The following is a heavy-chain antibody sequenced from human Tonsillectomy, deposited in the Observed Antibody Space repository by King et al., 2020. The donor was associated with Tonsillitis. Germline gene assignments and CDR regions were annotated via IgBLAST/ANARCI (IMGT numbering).Heavy chain of an antibody. CDR1: GFTFSSYA. CDR2: ISYDGRYK. CDR3: ARDPREYSSSWIYYYYYGMDV. V-gene: IGHV3-30*04. D-gene: IGHD6-13*01. Sequence: VQLVESGGGVVQPGRSLRLSCAASGFTFSSYAMHWVRQAPGKGLEWVAVISYDGRYKYYADSVKGRFTISRDNSKNTLYLQMNSLRAEDTAVYYCARDPREYSSSWIYYYYYGMDVWGQGTTVTVSS. J-gene: IGHJ6*02.